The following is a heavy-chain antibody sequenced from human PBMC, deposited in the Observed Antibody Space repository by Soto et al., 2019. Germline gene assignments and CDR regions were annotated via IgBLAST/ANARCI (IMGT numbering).Heavy chain of an antibody. CDR2: ISGSGGST. Sequence: PGGSLRLSCAASGFTFSSYAMSWVRQAPGKGLEWVSAISGSGGSTYYADSVKGRFTISRDNSKNTLYLQMNSLRAEDTAVYYCAKHLRTTVTKHKSNWFDPWGQGTLVTVSS. CDR3: AKHLRTTVTKHKSNWFDP. V-gene: IGHV3-23*01. D-gene: IGHD4-17*01. J-gene: IGHJ5*02. CDR1: GFTFSSYA.